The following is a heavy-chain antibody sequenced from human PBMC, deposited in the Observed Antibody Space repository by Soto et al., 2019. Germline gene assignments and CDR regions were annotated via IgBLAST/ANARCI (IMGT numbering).Heavy chain of an antibody. J-gene: IGHJ6*02. D-gene: IGHD3-9*01. CDR1: GFTFSSYS. Sequence: GGSLRLSCAASGFTFSSYSMNWVRQAPGKGLEWVSSISSSSYIYYADSVKGRFTISRDNAKNSLYLQMNSLRAEDTAVYYCARGARGKGKDVLRYFDWFSDYGMDVWGQGTTVTVSS. V-gene: IGHV3-21*01. CDR2: ISSSSYI. CDR3: ARGARGKGKDVLRYFDWFSDYGMDV.